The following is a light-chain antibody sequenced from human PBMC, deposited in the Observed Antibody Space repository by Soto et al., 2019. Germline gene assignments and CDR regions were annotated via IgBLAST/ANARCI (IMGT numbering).Light chain of an antibody. J-gene: IGKJ1*01. V-gene: IGKV3-11*01. CDR1: QSVSSY. CDR3: QQRSNWPRGT. CDR2: DAS. Sequence: EIVLTQSPATLSVSPGETATLSCRASQSVSSYLAWYQQKPGQAPRLLIYDASNRATGIPARFSGSGSGTDFTLTISSLEPEDFAVYYCQQRSNWPRGTFGQGTKVDIK.